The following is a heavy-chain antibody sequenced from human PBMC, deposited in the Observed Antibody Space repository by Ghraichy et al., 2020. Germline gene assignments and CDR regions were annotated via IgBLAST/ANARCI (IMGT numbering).Heavy chain of an antibody. V-gene: IGHV4-34*01. CDR2: INHSGST. Sequence: SETLSLTCAVYGGSFSGYYWSWIRQPPGKGLEWIGEINHSGSTNYNPSLKSRVTISVDTSKNQFSLKLSSVTAADTAVYYCARMVRGGRIAVAETYYYYGMDVWAQGTTVTVSS. J-gene: IGHJ6*02. CDR3: ARMVRGGRIAVAETYYYYGMDV. D-gene: IGHD6-19*01. CDR1: GGSFSGYY.